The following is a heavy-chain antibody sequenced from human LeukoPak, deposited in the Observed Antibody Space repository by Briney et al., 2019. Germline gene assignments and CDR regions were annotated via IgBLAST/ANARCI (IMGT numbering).Heavy chain of an antibody. D-gene: IGHD7-27*01. CDR1: GFTFSSYG. CDR3: ARDLAWGAFDY. V-gene: IGHV3-23*01. Sequence: GGSLRLSCAASGFTFSSYGMSWVRQAPGKGLEWVSAISGSGGSTYYADSVKGRFTISRDNSKNTLSLQMNSLRVEDTAVYHCARDLAWGAFDYWGQGTLVTVSS. J-gene: IGHJ4*02. CDR2: ISGSGGST.